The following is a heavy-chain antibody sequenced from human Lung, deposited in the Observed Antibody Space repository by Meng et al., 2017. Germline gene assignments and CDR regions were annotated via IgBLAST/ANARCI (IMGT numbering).Heavy chain of an antibody. D-gene: IGHD3-3*01. CDR1: GGSISSRNR. V-gene: IGHV4-4*02. Sequence: VRFQGSGPGLVRPSGTRSRTCDVFGGSISSRNRWRWVRQAPGKGLEWIGEIYHSGRTNYNPSLESRVTISLDKSQNHFSLKVKSVTAADTAVYYCVRGGQDQAYYDFWSGPFDPWGQGTLVTVSS. CDR3: VRGGQDQAYYDFWSGPFDP. CDR2: IYHSGRT. J-gene: IGHJ5*02.